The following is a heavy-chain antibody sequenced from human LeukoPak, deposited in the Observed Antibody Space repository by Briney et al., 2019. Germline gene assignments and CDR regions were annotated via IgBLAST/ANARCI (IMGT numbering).Heavy chain of an antibody. CDR2: INSDGSGT. CDR1: GFTFSDYW. V-gene: IGHV3-74*01. CDR3: ARVRREMFFDY. J-gene: IGHJ4*02. Sequence: GGSLRLSCAASGFTFSDYWMVWVRQAPGKGLVWVSRINSDGSGTNSADSVKGRFTISRDNAENTLYLQTYSLRDDDTAVYYCARVRREMFFDYWGQGTLVTVSS. D-gene: IGHD5-24*01.